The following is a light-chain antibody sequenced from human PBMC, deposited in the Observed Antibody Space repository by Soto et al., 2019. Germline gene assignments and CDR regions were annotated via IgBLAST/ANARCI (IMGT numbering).Light chain of an antibody. Sequence: QTVVTQPPSVSGAPGQRVTISCTGSSSNIGADYDVNWYQQFPGTAPKLLIYGNDNRPSGVPDRFSGSKSDTSASLAVTGLQAEDEDDYYCQSYDSGLSAVLFGGGTKLTVL. CDR3: QSYDSGLSAVL. V-gene: IGLV1-40*01. CDR1: SSNIGADYD. CDR2: GND. J-gene: IGLJ2*01.